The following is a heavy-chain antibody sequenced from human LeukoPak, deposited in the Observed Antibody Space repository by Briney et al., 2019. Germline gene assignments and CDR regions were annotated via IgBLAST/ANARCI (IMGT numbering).Heavy chain of an antibody. Sequence: GESLKISCKGSGYSFTSYWTGWVRQMPGKGLEWMGIIYPGDSDTRYSPSFQGQVTISADKSIRTASLQWSSLKASDTAMYYCARHPEGYTFDYWGQGTLVTVSS. CDR1: GYSFTSYW. D-gene: IGHD5-24*01. CDR3: ARHPEGYTFDY. J-gene: IGHJ4*02. CDR2: IYPGDSDT. V-gene: IGHV5-51*01.